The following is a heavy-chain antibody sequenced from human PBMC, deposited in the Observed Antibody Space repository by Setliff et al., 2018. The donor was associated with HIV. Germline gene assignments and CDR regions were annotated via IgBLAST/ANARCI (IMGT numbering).Heavy chain of an antibody. V-gene: IGHV4-38-2*01. J-gene: IGHJ6*02. Sequence: SETLSLTCAVSGYSLSSDYYWGWIRQPPGKGLEWIASIYHSGSTYYNPSLKSRVIISVDTSKNQFSLKLNSVTAADTAIYYCARLHIRFRSQDGAAVDVWGQGTTVTVSS. CDR1: GYSLSSDYY. D-gene: IGHD3-3*01. CDR3: ARLHIRFRSQDGAAVDV. CDR2: IYHSGST.